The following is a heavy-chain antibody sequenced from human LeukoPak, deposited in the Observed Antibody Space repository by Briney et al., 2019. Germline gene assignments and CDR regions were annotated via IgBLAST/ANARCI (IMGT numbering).Heavy chain of an antibody. CDR1: GGSISSSNW. J-gene: IGHJ3*02. Sequence: SETLSLTCAVSGGSISSSNWWNWIRQPPGKGLEWIGEIYHSGSTNYNSSLKSRVTISVDKSKNQFSLKLSSVTAADTAVYYCASYNIAAAGTGAFDIWGQGTMVTVSS. CDR2: IYHSGST. V-gene: IGHV4-4*02. CDR3: ASYNIAAAGTGAFDI. D-gene: IGHD6-13*01.